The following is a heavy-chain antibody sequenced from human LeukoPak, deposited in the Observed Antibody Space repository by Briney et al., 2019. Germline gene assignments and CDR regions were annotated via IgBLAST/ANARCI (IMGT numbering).Heavy chain of an antibody. CDR1: GYTFINTY. Sequence: GASVKVSCEASGYTFINTYIHWVRQAPGQGLEWVGWINPNSGGTNYAQKFQGRVSLTRGTSVSSTSIELNSLRSDDTAVYYCARVVGSGGTALDYWGQGTLVIVSS. CDR2: INPNSGGT. J-gene: IGHJ4*02. V-gene: IGHV1-2*02. D-gene: IGHD1-26*01. CDR3: ARVVGSGGTALDY.